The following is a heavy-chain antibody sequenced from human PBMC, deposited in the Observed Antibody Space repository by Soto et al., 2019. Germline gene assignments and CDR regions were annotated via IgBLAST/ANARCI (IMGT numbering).Heavy chain of an antibody. CDR1: GFTFSSYG. D-gene: IGHD2-21*02. CDR2: ISYDGSNK. V-gene: IGHV3-30*03. J-gene: IGHJ3*02. CDR3: ALTYLDPIVVVPENAFDI. Sequence: GGSLRLSCAASGFTFSSYGMHWVRQAPGKGLEWVAVISYDGSNKYYADSVKGRFTISRDNSKNTLYLQMNSLRAEDTAMYYCALTYLDPIVVVPENAFDIWGQGTTVTVSS.